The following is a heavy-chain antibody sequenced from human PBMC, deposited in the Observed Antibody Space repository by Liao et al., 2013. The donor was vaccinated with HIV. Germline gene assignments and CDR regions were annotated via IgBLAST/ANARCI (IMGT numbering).Heavy chain of an antibody. Sequence: QLQQWGAGLLKPSETLSLTCAVYGESFKEYYWTWIRQSPGTGLEWIGEIDYYGGTNYNPSLKNRGTISVDTSKNQFSLRLTSVTAADTAIYYCTRVPQGPERPCDLWGLGNPGHRLL. D-gene: IGHD1-14*01. CDR3: TRVPQGPERPCDL. J-gene: IGHJ5*02. V-gene: IGHV4-34*01. CDR1: GESFKEYY. CDR2: IDYYGGT.